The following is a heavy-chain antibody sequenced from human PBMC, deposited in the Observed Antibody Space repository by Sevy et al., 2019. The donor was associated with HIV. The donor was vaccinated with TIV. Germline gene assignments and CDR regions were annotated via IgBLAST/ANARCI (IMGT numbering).Heavy chain of an antibody. CDR2: IKQDGSEK. J-gene: IGHJ1*01. CDR1: GFTFSRYW. Sequence: GGSLRLSCAASGFTFSRYWMSGVRQAPGKGLEWVANIKQDGSEKDYLDSMKARFTISRDNAKNSVYLQINSLRAEDTAVYYCARIGYSSSSWDFWGQGTLVTVSS. D-gene: IGHD6-6*01. CDR3: ARIGYSSSSWDF. V-gene: IGHV3-7*01.